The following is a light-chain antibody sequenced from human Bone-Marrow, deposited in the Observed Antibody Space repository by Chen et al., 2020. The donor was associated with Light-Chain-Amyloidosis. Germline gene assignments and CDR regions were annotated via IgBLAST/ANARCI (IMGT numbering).Light chain of an antibody. CDR2: EDD. Sequence: NFMLTQPHSVSESPGETVIISCTRSSGSIATNYVQWYQQRPGSSPTTVIYEDDQRPSGVPDRFSASIDRSSTSASLTISGLKTEDEAEYYCQSYQGSSQGVFGGGTKLTVL. J-gene: IGLJ3*02. CDR3: QSYQGSSQGV. CDR1: SGSIATNY. V-gene: IGLV6-57*01.